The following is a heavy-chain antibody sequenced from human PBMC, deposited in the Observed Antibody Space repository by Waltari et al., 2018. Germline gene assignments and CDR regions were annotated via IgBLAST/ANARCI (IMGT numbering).Heavy chain of an antibody. CDR3: ARLLVAAAGTYFYYYYYMDV. Sequence: QVQLQQWGAGLLKPSETLYLTCAVYGWAFSGYYWLWFRQPPGTRLDWIGEIKHIGSTNYNPSLKSRVTISVDTSKNQFSLKLSSVTAAETAVYYCARLLVAAAGTYFYYYYYMDVWGKGTTVTVSS. CDR1: GWAFSGYY. CDR2: IKHIGST. J-gene: IGHJ6*03. V-gene: IGHV4-34*01. D-gene: IGHD6-13*01.